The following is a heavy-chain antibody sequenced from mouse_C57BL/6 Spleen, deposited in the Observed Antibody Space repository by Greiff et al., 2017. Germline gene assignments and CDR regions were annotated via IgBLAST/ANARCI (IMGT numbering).Heavy chain of an antibody. J-gene: IGHJ1*03. V-gene: IGHV1-53*01. Sequence: QVQLQQPGTELVKPGASVKLSCKASGYTFTSYWMHWVKQRPGQGLEWIGNINPSNGGTNYNEKIKSKATLTVDKSSSTAYMQLSSLTSEDSAVYYCARAATTRGYWYFDVWGTGTTVTVSS. CDR3: ARAATTRGYWYFDV. CDR2: INPSNGGT. CDR1: GYTFTSYW. D-gene: IGHD2-12*01.